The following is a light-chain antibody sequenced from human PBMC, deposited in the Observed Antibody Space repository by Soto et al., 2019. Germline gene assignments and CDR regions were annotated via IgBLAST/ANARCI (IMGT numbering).Light chain of an antibody. CDR2: GAS. CDR3: QQHGSSPHA. CDR1: QSVSSSY. V-gene: IGKV3-20*01. J-gene: IGKJ2*01. Sequence: EIVLTQSPGTQSLSPGERATLSCRASQSVSSSYLVWHQQKPGQAPRLLIYGASSRATGIPDRFSGSGSGTDFTLTISRLEPEDFAVYYCQQHGSSPHAFGQGTKLEIK.